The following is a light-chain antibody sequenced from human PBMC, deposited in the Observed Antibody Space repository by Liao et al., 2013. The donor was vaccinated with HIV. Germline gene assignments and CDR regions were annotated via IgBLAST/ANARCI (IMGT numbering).Light chain of an antibody. J-gene: IGLJ1*01. CDR3: QLWDSSSDHPYV. CDR2: YDD. V-gene: IGLV3-21*01. Sequence: SYVLTQPPSVSVAPGKTARITCGGNNIRTKSVHWYQQMPGQAPALVIYYDDDRPSGIPERFSGSHSGNTATLTISRVEAGDEADYYCQLWDSSSDHPYVFGTGTQVTVL. CDR1: NIRTKS.